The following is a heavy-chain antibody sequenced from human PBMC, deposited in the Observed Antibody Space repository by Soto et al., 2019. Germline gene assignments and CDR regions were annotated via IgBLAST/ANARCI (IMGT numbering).Heavy chain of an antibody. Sequence: SETLSLTCTVSGGSISSYYWSWIRQPPGKGLEGMAYIYYSATTNYSPSLKSRVTISVDTSKNQFSLKLTSVTAADTAVYYCARGTQYYFDASGFPTGPHFAFDLWGQGTMVTVSS. V-gene: IGHV4-59*01. D-gene: IGHD3-22*01. J-gene: IGHJ3*01. CDR1: GGSISSYY. CDR2: IYYSATT. CDR3: ARGTQYYFDASGFPTGPHFAFDL.